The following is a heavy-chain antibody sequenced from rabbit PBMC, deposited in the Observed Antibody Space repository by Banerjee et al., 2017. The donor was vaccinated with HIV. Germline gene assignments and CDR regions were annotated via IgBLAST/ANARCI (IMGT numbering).Heavy chain of an antibody. J-gene: IGHJ4*01. CDR2: IYAGSSGST. D-gene: IGHD8-1*01. CDR1: TFTISSVYW. V-gene: IGHV1S40*01. Sequence: QSLEESGGGLVKPVTSLTLTCTASTFTISSVYWICWVRQAPGKGLEWIACIYAGSSGSTYYASWARGRFTISKTSSTTVTLQKTSLTAADTATYFCARDGADSNYSFNLWGPGTLVTVS. CDR3: ARDGADSNYSFNL.